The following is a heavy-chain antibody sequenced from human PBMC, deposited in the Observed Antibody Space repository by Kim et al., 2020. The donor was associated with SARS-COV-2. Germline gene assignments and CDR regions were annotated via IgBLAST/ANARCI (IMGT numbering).Heavy chain of an antibody. CDR1: GFTFGDYA. D-gene: IGHD3-10*01. CDR2: ISWNSGSI. J-gene: IGHJ6*02. Sequence: GGSLRLSCAASGFTFGDYAMHWVRQAPGKGLEWVSGISWNSGSIGYADSVKGRFTISRDNAKNSLYLQMNSLRAEDTALYYCAKDLGGSGSYYIYEGLRDLSMDVWGQGTTVTVSS. V-gene: IGHV3-9*01. CDR3: AKDLGGSGSYYIYEGLRDLSMDV.